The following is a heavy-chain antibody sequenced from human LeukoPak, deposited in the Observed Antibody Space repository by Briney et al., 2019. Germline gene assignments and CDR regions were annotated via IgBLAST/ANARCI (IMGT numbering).Heavy chain of an antibody. V-gene: IGHV4-59*08. Sequence: PSENLSLTCTVSGGSISSYYWSWIRQPPGKGLEWIGYIYYSGSTNYNPSLKSRVTISVDTSKNQFSLKLSSVTAADTAVYYCARGPGGHYWGQGTLVTVSS. CDR3: ARGPGGHY. CDR1: GGSISSYY. CDR2: IYYSGST. D-gene: IGHD3-10*01. J-gene: IGHJ4*02.